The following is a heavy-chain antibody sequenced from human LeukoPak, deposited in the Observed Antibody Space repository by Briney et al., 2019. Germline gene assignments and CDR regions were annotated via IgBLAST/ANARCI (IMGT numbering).Heavy chain of an antibody. CDR1: GESMSSDVYY. D-gene: IGHD4-11*01. CDR2: IHYSGST. Sequence: SQTLSLTCTVSGESMSSDVYYWSWIRQHPGKGLEWIGNIHYSGSTNYNPSLKSRVTISLDKSRNQFSLKMGSVTAADTAVYYCARQGSTVTGGNWFDPWGQGTLVTVSS. V-gene: IGHV4-31*03. CDR3: ARQGSTVTGGNWFDP. J-gene: IGHJ5*02.